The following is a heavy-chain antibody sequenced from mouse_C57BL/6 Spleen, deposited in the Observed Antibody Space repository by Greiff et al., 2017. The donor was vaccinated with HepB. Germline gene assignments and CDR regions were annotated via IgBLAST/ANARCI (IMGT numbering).Heavy chain of an antibody. CDR1: GYTFTDYE. J-gene: IGHJ1*03. V-gene: IGHV1-15*01. Sequence: QVQLQQSGAELVRPGASVTLSCKASGYTFTDYEMHWVKQTPVHGLEWIGAIDPETGGTAYNQKFKGKAILTADKSSSTAYMELRSLTSEDSAVYYGTRDSLLYFDVWGTGTTVTVSS. CDR3: TRDSLLYFDV. D-gene: IGHD1-1*01. CDR2: IDPETGGT.